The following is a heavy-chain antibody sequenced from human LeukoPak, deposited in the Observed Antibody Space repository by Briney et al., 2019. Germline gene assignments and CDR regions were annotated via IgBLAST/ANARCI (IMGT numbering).Heavy chain of an antibody. J-gene: IGHJ5*02. Sequence: GASVKVSCKASGYTFTSYDINWVRQATGQGLEWMGWMNPNSGNTGYAQRFQGRVTMTRNTSICTAYMELSSLRSEDTAVYYCARVTSGWYDWFDPWGQGTLVTVSS. D-gene: IGHD6-19*01. CDR2: MNPNSGNT. V-gene: IGHV1-8*01. CDR3: ARVTSGWYDWFDP. CDR1: GYTFTSYD.